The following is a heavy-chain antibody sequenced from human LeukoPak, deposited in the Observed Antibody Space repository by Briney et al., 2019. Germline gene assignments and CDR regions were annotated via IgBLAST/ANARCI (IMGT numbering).Heavy chain of an antibody. V-gene: IGHV3-11*05. CDR3: ARDWYCSSSICYTARNWFDA. J-gene: IGHJ5*02. CDR2: ISTTSTYT. CDR1: GFTFSDYY. Sequence: GGSLRLPCAASGFTFSDYYMSWIRQAPGKGLEWVSYISTTSTYTDYADSVKGRFTISRDNAKNLLYLQMNSLRPEDTAVYYCARDWYCSSSICYTARNWFDAWGQGTLVTVSS. D-gene: IGHD2-2*02.